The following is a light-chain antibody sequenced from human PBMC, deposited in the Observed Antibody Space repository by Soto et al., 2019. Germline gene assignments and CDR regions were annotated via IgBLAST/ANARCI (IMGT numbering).Light chain of an antibody. J-gene: IGKJ1*01. V-gene: IGKV1-5*01. Sequence: DIQMTQSPSTLSASVGDRVTITCRASQSISNWLAWYQQKPGKAPKLLIYAASTLQSGVPSRFSGSGSGTDFTLTISCLQSEDFATYYCQQYYSYPLTFGQGTKVDIK. CDR1: QSISNW. CDR2: AAS. CDR3: QQYYSYPLT.